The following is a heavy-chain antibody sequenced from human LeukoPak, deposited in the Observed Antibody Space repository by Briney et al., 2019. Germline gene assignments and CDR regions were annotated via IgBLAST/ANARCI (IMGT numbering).Heavy chain of an antibody. V-gene: IGHV3-7*01. Sequence: GESLRLSCAVSGFTFSSYWMNWVRQAPGKGLEWVASIRQDGGEKSYVDSVKGRFTISRDNTIDSLFLQMSSLTAEDTAVYYCARDGTAAGLYFDSWGHGTLVTVSS. D-gene: IGHD6-13*01. CDR1: GFTFSSYW. CDR3: ARDGTAAGLYFDS. CDR2: IRQDGGEK. J-gene: IGHJ4*01.